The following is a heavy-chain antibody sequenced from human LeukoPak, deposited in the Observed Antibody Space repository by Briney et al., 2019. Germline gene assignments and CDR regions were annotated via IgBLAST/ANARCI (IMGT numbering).Heavy chain of an antibody. CDR3: ARGPSENYFDY. V-gene: IGHV5-51*01. Sequence: GESLKISFKGSGYSFTSYWIGWVRQMPGKGLEWMGITSSGDSDTKYSPPFQGQVAISADKSISTAYLQWNSLKASDTAMYYCARGPSENYFDYWGQGTLVTVSS. CDR1: GYSFTSYW. CDR2: TSSGDSDT. J-gene: IGHJ4*02.